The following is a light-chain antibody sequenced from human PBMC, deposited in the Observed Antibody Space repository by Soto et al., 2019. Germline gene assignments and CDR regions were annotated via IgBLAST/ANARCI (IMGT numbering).Light chain of an antibody. CDR1: QSMTTH. V-gene: IGKV1-5*01. Sequence: DIHMTQSPSTLSASVGDRVTITCRASQSMTTHLAWYQQKPGDAPKLLIYDASTLQSGVPSRFSGSGSGTDFPLTVSSLQPDDFASYYCQQYADYPLAFGQGTKLEIK. J-gene: IGKJ2*01. CDR2: DAS. CDR3: QQYADYPLA.